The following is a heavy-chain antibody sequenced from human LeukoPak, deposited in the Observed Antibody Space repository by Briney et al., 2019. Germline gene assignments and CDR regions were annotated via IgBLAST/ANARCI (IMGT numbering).Heavy chain of an antibody. V-gene: IGHV3-33*06. D-gene: IGHD1-26*01. J-gene: IGHJ4*02. CDR1: GFTFSSYG. Sequence: GGSLRLSCAASGFTFSSYGMHWVRQAPGKGLEWVAVIWYDGSNKYYADSVKGRFTISRDNSENTLYLQMNSLRAEDTAVYYCAKDGGYSGSYFDYWGQRTLVTVSS. CDR3: AKDGGYSGSYFDY. CDR2: IWYDGSNK.